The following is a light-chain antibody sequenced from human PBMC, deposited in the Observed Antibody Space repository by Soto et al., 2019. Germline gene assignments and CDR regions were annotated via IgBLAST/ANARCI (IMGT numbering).Light chain of an antibody. J-gene: IGKJ5*01. CDR2: GAS. CDR1: QSVSSRY. V-gene: IGKV3D-20*02. CDR3: QQRRDWPLT. Sequence: IVFPRARGTLTLSPGERATLSCRASQSVSSRYLAWYQQKPGQAPRLLIYGASSRATGIPARFSGSGSGTDFTLTISRLEPEDFAVYYCQQRRDWPLTFGQGTLPEIK.